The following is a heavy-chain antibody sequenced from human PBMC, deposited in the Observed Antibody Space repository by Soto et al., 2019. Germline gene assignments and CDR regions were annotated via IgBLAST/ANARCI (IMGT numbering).Heavy chain of an antibody. D-gene: IGHD4-17*01. CDR3: AKDMKWGGMTTIHYFDS. V-gene: IGHV3-48*04. CDR1: GFTFSSYR. J-gene: IGHJ4*02. Sequence: GGSLKLSCASSGFTFSSYRMNGFRQAPGKGLEWVAYISSSSSTIDYADSVKGRFTISRDNAKSSLFLQMNSLRPDDTALYYCAKDMKWGGMTTIHYFDSWGQGTLVNVSS. CDR2: ISSSSSTI.